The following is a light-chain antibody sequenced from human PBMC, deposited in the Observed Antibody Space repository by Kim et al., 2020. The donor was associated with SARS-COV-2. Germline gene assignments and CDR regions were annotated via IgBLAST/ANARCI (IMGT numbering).Light chain of an antibody. J-gene: IGLJ3*02. Sequence: GQGVTSSCSGSSSNSGSNYVSWYQQLPGTAPKLLIYRNNPRPSGVPDRFSGSKSGTSASLAISGLRSEDEADYYCAAWDDSLSGWVFGGGTQLTVL. V-gene: IGLV1-47*01. CDR2: RNN. CDR3: AAWDDSLSGWV. CDR1: SSNSGSNY.